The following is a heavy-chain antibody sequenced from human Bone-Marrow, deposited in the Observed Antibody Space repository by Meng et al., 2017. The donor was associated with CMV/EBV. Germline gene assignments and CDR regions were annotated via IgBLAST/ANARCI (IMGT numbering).Heavy chain of an antibody. D-gene: IGHD2-21*01. CDR2: IRYDGSNK. CDR1: GFTFSNAW. Sequence: GESLKISCAASGFTFSNAWMSWVRQAPGKGLEWVAFIRYDGSNKYYADSVKGRFTISRDNSKNTLYLQMNSLRAEDTAVYYCAGASVIALFYWVQGTLVTVSS. V-gene: IGHV3-30*02. CDR3: AGASVIALFY. J-gene: IGHJ4*02.